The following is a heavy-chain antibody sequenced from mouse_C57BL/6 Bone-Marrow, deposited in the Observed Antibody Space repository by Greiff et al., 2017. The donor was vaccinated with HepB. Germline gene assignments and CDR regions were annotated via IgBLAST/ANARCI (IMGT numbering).Heavy chain of an antibody. Sequence: VQLQQSGAELARPGASVKLSCKASGYTFTSYGISWVKQRTGQGLEWIGEIYPRSGNTYYNEKFKGKATLTADKSSSTASMELRSLTSADSAVYFCASYGYYGYFDVWGTGTTVTVSS. J-gene: IGHJ1*03. D-gene: IGHD2-2*01. V-gene: IGHV1-81*01. CDR2: IYPRSGNT. CDR3: ASYGYYGYFDV. CDR1: GYTFTSYG.